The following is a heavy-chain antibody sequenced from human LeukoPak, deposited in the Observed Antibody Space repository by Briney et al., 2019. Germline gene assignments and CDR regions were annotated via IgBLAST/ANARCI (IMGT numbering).Heavy chain of an antibody. Sequence: GASVKVSCKASGYTFTGYYMHWVRQAPGQGLAWMGWINPNSGGTNYAQKFQGRVTMTRDTSISTAYMELSRLRSDDTAVYYCARAEQQLVYYYFDYWGQGTLVTVSS. D-gene: IGHD6-13*01. CDR2: INPNSGGT. V-gene: IGHV1-2*02. CDR3: ARAEQQLVYYYFDY. J-gene: IGHJ4*02. CDR1: GYTFTGYY.